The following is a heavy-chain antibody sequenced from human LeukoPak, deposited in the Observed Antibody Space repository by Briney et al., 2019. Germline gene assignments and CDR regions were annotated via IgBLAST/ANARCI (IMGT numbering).Heavy chain of an antibody. V-gene: IGHV4-59*01. CDR1: GGSISSYY. CDR2: IYYSGST. CDR3: AIKTSVDADY. Sequence: PSETLFLTCTVPGGSISSYYWSWIRQPPGKGLEWIGYIYYSGSTNSNPSLKSRVTISVDTSKNQFSLKLSSVTAADTAVYYCAIKTSVDADYWGQGTLVTVSS. D-gene: IGHD5-12*01. J-gene: IGHJ4*02.